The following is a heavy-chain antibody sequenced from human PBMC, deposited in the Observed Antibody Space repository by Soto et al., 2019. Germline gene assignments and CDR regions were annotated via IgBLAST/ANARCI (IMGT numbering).Heavy chain of an antibody. CDR1: GGSISSGDYY. Sequence: PSETLSLTCTVSGGSISSGDYYWSWIRQPPGKGLEWIGYIYYSGSTYYNPSLKSRVTISVDTSKNQFSLKLSSVTAADTAMYYCASCKGEIATIVFDYWGQGTLVTVSS. D-gene: IGHD2-21*01. V-gene: IGHV4-30-4*01. CDR3: ASCKGEIATIVFDY. CDR2: IYYSGST. J-gene: IGHJ4*02.